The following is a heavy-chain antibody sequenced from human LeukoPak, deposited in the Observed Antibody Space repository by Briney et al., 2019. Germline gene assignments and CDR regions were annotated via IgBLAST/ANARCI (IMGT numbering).Heavy chain of an antibody. Sequence: PSETLSLTCTVSGGSISGSCCYWGWIRQTPGKDLEWIGSTSYSGSTHYNPSFKSRVTVSVDTSKNQFFLNLSSVTAADTAVYYCSRTTGDSAIIAAHWGQGTLVTVSS. V-gene: IGHV4-39*01. CDR3: SRTTGDSAIIAAH. CDR1: GGSISGSCCY. J-gene: IGHJ4*02. CDR2: TSYSGST. D-gene: IGHD3-16*01.